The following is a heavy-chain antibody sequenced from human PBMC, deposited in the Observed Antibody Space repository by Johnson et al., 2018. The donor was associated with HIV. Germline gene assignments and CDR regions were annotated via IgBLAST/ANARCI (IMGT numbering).Heavy chain of an antibody. V-gene: IGHV3-11*04. CDR1: GFTFSDYY. Sequence: QVQLVESGGGLVKPGGSLRLSCAASGFTFSDYYMSWIRQAPGKGLEWVSYITSTGITVYYTDSLKGRFTISRDNAKNSLSLQMNSLRAEDTAVYYCARAPEVRGVDAFDVWGQGTVVTVSS. CDR2: ITSTGITV. J-gene: IGHJ3*01. D-gene: IGHD3-10*01. CDR3: ARAPEVRGVDAFDV.